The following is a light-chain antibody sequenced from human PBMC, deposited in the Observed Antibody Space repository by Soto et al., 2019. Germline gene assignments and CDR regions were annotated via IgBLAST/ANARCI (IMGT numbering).Light chain of an antibody. CDR2: AAS. V-gene: IGKV3-15*01. CDR1: QSVSRN. CDR3: QQYNNWPYT. Sequence: EIVMTQSPATLSVSPGERVTLSCRASQSVSRNLAWYQQKPGQAPRLLIYAASTRATGIPARSSGSGSGTVFPLTISSLQSEDFAVYYCQQYNNWPYTFGQGTKLEIK. J-gene: IGKJ2*01.